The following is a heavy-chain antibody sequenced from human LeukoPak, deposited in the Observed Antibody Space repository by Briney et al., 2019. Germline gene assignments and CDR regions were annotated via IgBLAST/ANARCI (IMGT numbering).Heavy chain of an antibody. D-gene: IGHD3-22*01. V-gene: IGHV4-39*01. CDR1: GGSISSSSYY. CDR2: IYYSGST. J-gene: IGHJ4*02. Sequence: SETLSLTCTVSGGSISSSSYYWGWIRQPPGKGLEWIGSIYYSGSTYYNPSLKSRVTISVDTSKNQLSLKLSSVTAADTAVYYCARSYYYDSSGYYYWGQGTLVTVSS. CDR3: ARSYYYDSSGYYY.